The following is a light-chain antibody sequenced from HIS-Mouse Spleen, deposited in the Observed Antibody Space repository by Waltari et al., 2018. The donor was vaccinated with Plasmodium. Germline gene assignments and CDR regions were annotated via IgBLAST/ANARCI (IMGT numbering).Light chain of an antibody. J-gene: IGKJ2*01. CDR1: QSVSSSY. CDR3: QQYGSSPYT. Sequence: EIVLTQSPGTLSLSPGERATLSCRARQSVSSSYLAWYQQQPGQAPMRRRYGASSRATGIPDRFSGSGSGTDFTLTISRLEPEDFAVYYCQQYGSSPYTFGQGTKLEIK. V-gene: IGKV3-20*01. CDR2: GAS.